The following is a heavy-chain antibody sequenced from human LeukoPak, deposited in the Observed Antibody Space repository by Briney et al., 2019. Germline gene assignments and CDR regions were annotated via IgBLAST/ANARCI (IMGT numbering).Heavy chain of an antibody. CDR3: ARDLRAAAN. V-gene: IGHV3-66*01. CDR2: IYSGGTT. D-gene: IGHD6-13*01. J-gene: IGHJ4*02. CDR1: GFTVSSDY. Sequence: PGGSLRLSCAASGFTVSSDYMSWVRQAPGKGLEWVSLIYSGGTTYYADSVKGRFTISRDNSKNTLYLQMNNLRAEDTAVYYCARDLRAAANWGQGTLVTVSS.